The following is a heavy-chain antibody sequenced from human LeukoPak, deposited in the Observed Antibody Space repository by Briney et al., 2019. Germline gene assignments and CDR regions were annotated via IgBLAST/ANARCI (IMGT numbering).Heavy chain of an antibody. CDR1: GGTFSSYA. V-gene: IGHV1-69*13. CDR3: AVKQITMVRGVIDY. D-gene: IGHD3-10*01. Sequence: SVKVSGKPSGGTFSSYAISWVRQAPGQGLEWMGGIIPIFGTANYAQKFQGRVTITADESTSTAYMELSSLRSEDTAVYYCAVKQITMVRGVIDYWGQGTLVTVSS. CDR2: IIPIFGTA. J-gene: IGHJ4*02.